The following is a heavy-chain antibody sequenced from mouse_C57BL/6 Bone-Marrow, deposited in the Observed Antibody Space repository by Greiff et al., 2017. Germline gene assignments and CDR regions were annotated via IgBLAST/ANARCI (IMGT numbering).Heavy chain of an antibody. CDR3: TRDDYYYARDY. V-gene: IGHV5-9-1*02. Sequence: EVKLMESGEGLVKPGGSLKLSCAASGFTFSSYAMSWVRQTPEQRLEWVAYISSGGDYIYYADTVKGRFTISRDNARNTLYLQMSSLKSEDTAMYYCTRDDYYYARDYWGQGTSVTVSS. CDR1: GFTFSSYA. CDR2: ISSGGDYI. J-gene: IGHJ4*01.